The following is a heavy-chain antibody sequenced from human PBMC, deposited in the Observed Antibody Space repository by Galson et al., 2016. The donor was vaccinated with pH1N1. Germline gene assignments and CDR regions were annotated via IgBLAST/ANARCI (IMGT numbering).Heavy chain of an antibody. D-gene: IGHD3-3*01. Sequence: SLRLSCAASGFTFSTYSMNWVRQAPGKGLEWVSSISSGGTDAYYTDSLKGRFTISRDNVKNSVYLQMKTLRAEDTAVYYCVRDDYESWSGYDAFDIWGPGTMVIVSS. CDR1: GFTFSTYS. CDR3: VRDDYESWSGYDAFDI. V-gene: IGHV3-21*06. CDR2: ISSGGTDA. J-gene: IGHJ3*02.